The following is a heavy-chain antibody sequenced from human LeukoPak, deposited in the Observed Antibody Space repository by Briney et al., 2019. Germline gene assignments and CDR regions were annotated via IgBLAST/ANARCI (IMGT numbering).Heavy chain of an antibody. Sequence: ASVKVSCKASGYTFTSYDINWVRQATGQGLEWMGWMNPNSGNTGYAQKFQGRVTMTRNTSISTAYMELSSLRSEDTAVYYCAVGGDSPYVFDIWGQGTMVTVSS. J-gene: IGHJ3*02. V-gene: IGHV1-8*01. CDR1: GYTFTSYD. CDR2: MNPNSGNT. D-gene: IGHD2-21*02. CDR3: AVGGDSPYVFDI.